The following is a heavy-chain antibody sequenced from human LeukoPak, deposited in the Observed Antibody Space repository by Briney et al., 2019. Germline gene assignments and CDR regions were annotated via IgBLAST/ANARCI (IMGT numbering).Heavy chain of an antibody. CDR3: AKDLHNPQYCSGGSCYLGYYDSSGQTINPYYFDY. Sequence: PGGSLRLSCAASGFTFSDYYMSWVRQAPGKGLEWVSAISGSGGSTYYADSVKGRFTISRDNSKNTPYLQMNSLRAEDTAVYYCAKDLHNPQYCSGGSCYLGYYDSSGQTINPYYFDYWGQGTLVTVSS. D-gene: IGHD2-15*01. CDR1: GFTFSDYY. CDR2: ISGSGGST. J-gene: IGHJ4*02. V-gene: IGHV3-23*01.